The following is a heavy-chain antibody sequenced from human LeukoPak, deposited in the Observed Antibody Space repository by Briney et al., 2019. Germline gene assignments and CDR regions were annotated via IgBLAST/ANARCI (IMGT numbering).Heavy chain of an antibody. D-gene: IGHD2-2*01. J-gene: IGHJ5*02. CDR1: GFTFDDYA. Sequence: GGSLRLSCAASGFTFDDYAMHWVRQVPGKGLEWVSLITWDGGRTYYADSVRGRFTISRDDSKSIVYLQMNCLKTEDTAVYYCTRLDYYCSSNRCEYNWFDPWGRGTLVIVSS. V-gene: IGHV3-43*01. CDR3: TRLDYYCSSNRCEYNWFDP. CDR2: ITWDGGRT.